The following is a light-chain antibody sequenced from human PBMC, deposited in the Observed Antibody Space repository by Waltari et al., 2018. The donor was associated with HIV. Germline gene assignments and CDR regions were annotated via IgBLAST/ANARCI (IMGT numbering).Light chain of an antibody. CDR3: QHYNNWPPYT. CDR2: GAS. J-gene: IGKJ2*01. Sequence: IVMTKSPATLSVSPGERATLSCRASQSVSSNLAWYQQKPGQAPRLLIYGASTRATGIPARFSGSGSGTEFTLTISRLQSEDFAVYYCQHYNNWPPYTFGQGTKLEIK. CDR1: QSVSSN. V-gene: IGKV3-15*01.